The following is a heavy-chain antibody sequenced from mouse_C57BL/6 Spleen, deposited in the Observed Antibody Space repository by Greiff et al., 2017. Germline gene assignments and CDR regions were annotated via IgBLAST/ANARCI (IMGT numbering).Heavy chain of an antibody. CDR1: GYAFSSSW. V-gene: IGHV1-82*01. J-gene: IGHJ1*03. CDR3: ARRSTMVPYWYFDV. Sequence: QVQLKESGPELVKPGASVKISCKASGYAFSSSWMNWVKQRPGKGLEWIGRIYPGDGDTNYNGKFKGKATLTADKSSSTAYMQLSSLTSEDSAVYFCARRSTMVPYWYFDVWGTGTTVTVSS. D-gene: IGHD2-1*01. CDR2: IYPGDGDT.